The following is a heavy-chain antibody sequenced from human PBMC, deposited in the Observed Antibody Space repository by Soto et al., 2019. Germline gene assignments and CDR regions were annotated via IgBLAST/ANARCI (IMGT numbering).Heavy chain of an antibody. D-gene: IGHD2-15*01. V-gene: IGHV3-23*01. CDR2: ISGSGGST. CDR3: AKDLIVVAATSWFDP. J-gene: IGHJ5*02. CDR1: GFTFSSYA. Sequence: GGSLRLSCAASGFTFSSYAMSWVRQAPGKGLEWVSAISGSGGSTNYAESGKGRFTISRDNSKNTLYLQMNSLRAEDTAVYYCAKDLIVVAATSWFDPWGQGTLVTVSS.